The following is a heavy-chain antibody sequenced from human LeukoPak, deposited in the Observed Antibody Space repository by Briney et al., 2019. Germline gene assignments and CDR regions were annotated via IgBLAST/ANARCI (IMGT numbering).Heavy chain of an antibody. V-gene: IGHV3-21*01. Sequence: GGSLRLSCAASGLTFSSYSMNWVRQAPGKGLEWVSSISSSSSYIYYADSVKGRFTISRDNAKNSLYLQMNSLRAEDTAVYYCARVPRDTIFGVVIFDYWGQGTLVTVSS. CDR1: GLTFSSYS. J-gene: IGHJ4*02. CDR3: ARVPRDTIFGVVIFDY. D-gene: IGHD3-3*01. CDR2: ISSSSSYI.